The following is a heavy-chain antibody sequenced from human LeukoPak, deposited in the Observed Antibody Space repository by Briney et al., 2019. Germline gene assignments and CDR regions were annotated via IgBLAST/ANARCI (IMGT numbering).Heavy chain of an antibody. CDR1: DGSISGYY. V-gene: IGHV4-59*08. D-gene: IGHD3-10*01. J-gene: IGHJ4*02. CDR2: IHYSGST. CDR3: ARLISGVGYFDY. Sequence: SETLSLTCTVSDGSISGYYWSWIRQPPVKALEWIGYIHYSGSTNYNPSLKSRVTISVDMSKNHFSLKLSSVTAADTAVYYCARLISGVGYFDYWGQGTLVTVSS.